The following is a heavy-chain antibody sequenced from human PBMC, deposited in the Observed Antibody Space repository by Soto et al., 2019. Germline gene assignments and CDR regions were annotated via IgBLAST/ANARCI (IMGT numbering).Heavy chain of an antibody. D-gene: IGHD3-10*01. J-gene: IGHJ6*02. CDR1: GFTFGDYA. CDR3: AKDRSSGSPYYGMDF. Sequence: GGSLRLSCAASGFTFGDYAMHWVRQVPGKGLEWVSGFKWNSGDVGYADSVKGRFTISRDNARNSLYLQMNSLRPEDTAVYYCAKDRSSGSPYYGMDFWGQGAMVTVSS. V-gene: IGHV3-9*01. CDR2: FKWNSGDV.